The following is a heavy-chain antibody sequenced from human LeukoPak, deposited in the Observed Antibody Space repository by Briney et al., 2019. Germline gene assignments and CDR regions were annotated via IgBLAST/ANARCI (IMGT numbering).Heavy chain of an antibody. CDR2: IKQDGSDK. D-gene: IGHD5-24*01. CDR3: ARAEEQRWGYVDY. V-gene: IGHV3-7*04. CDR1: VFTFSSYW. J-gene: IGHJ4*02. Sequence: GGSLRLSCAASVFTFSSYWMTWVRQAPWKGLEWVANIKQDGSDKYYVDSVKGRFTISRDNAKNSLYLQMNSLRDEDTAVYYCARAEEQRWGYVDYWGQGTLVTVSS.